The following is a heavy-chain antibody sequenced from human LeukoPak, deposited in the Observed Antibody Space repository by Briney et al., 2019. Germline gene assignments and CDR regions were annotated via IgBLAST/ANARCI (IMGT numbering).Heavy chain of an antibody. CDR2: IGNTET. D-gene: IGHD5-18*01. CDR3: AKDWIQFNRVFDCFDS. J-gene: IGHJ4*02. Sequence: GGSPRLSCAASGFPFSSHAMSWVRQAPGKGLEWVATIGNTETFYADSVTGRFTISRDNSKNTVNLQMNRLRVEDTAIYYCAKDWIQFNRVFDCFDSWGQGALVTVSS. V-gene: IGHV3-23*01. CDR1: GFPFSSHA.